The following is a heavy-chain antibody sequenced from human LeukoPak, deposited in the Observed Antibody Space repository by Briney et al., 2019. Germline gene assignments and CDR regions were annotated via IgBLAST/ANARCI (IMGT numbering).Heavy chain of an antibody. CDR1: GFTFSTYI. CDR3: ARGATSNYASMFDP. CDR2: ISSGGNYI. J-gene: IGHJ5*02. V-gene: IGHV3-21*01. Sequence: GGSLSLSCAASGFTFSTYIMNWVRQAPGKGLEWVSSISSGGNYIYYADSVKGRFTISRGNAKNSLYLQMNSLRAEDTAVYYCARGATSNYASMFDPWGQGTLVTVSS. D-gene: IGHD1-7*01.